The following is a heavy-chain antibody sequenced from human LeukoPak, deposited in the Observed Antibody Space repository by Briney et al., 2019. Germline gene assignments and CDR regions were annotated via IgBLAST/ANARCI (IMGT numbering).Heavy chain of an antibody. D-gene: IGHD3-3*01. V-gene: IGHV1-46*01. CDR1: GYSFTSHH. J-gene: IGHJ5*02. CDR2: INTSGGST. Sequence: ASVKVSCKASGYSFTSHHMHWVRQAPGQGLEWMGIINTSGGSTNCAQKFQGRVTMTRDMSTSTVYMELSSLRSEDTAVYYCAREAVTIFGLVRTQTTKGPHRFDPWGQGTLVTVSS. CDR3: AREAVTIFGLVRTQTTKGPHRFDP.